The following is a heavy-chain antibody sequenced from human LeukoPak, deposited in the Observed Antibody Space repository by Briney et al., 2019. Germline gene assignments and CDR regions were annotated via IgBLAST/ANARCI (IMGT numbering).Heavy chain of an antibody. J-gene: IGHJ4*02. Sequence: PSETLSLTCTVSGGSITSYYWGWIRQPPGKGLEWIGSIYFSGSTYYNPSLKSRVSISVDTSTNQFSLKLSSVTAADTAVYYCARLVRQVVMEYYFDTWGQGTLVTVSS. CDR1: GGSITSYY. CDR3: ARLVRQVVMEYYFDT. V-gene: IGHV4-39*01. CDR2: IYFSGST. D-gene: IGHD3-10*01.